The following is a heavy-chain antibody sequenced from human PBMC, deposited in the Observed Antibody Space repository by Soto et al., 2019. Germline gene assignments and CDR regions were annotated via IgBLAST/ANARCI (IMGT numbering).Heavy chain of an antibody. CDR1: GFTFSSHG. Sequence: DAQLSESGGDLVQPGGSLRLSCAASGFTFSSHGMSWVRQAPGKGLEWISGLSRGGGTTYYADSVKGRFTISRDNSKNTLDLIMNSLRVEDTALYYCAKDGQFRTDGFDVWGQGTMVTVSS. D-gene: IGHD1-1*01. V-gene: IGHV3-23*01. J-gene: IGHJ3*01. CDR3: AKDGQFRTDGFDV. CDR2: LSRGGGTT.